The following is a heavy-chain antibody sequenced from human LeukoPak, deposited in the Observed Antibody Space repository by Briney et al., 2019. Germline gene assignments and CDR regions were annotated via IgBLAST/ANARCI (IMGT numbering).Heavy chain of an antibody. D-gene: IGHD3-10*01. V-gene: IGHV3-30*03. CDR1: GFTFSSYG. J-gene: IGHJ6*04. CDR2: ISYDGSNK. CDR3: ALPHYYHSEGASDINV. Sequence: GGSLRLSCAASGFTFSSYGMHWVRQAPGKGLEWVAVISYDGSNKYYADSVKGRFTISRDNAKNSLYLQMNSLRAEDTAVYYCALPHYYHSEGASDINVWGKGTTVTISS.